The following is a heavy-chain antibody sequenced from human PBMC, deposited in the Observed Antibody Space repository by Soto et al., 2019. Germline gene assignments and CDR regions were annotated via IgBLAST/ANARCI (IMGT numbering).Heavy chain of an antibody. D-gene: IGHD6-19*01. CDR3: AKDHGRIAVVALDY. V-gene: IGHV3-23*01. CDR1: GFTFRSYA. CDR2: ISGSGGST. J-gene: IGHJ4*02. Sequence: PGGSLRLSCAASGFTFRSYAMSWVRQAPGKGLEWVSAISGSGGSTYYADSVKGRFTISRDNSKNTLYLQMNSLRAEDTAVYYCAKDHGRIAVVALDYWGQGTLVTVSS.